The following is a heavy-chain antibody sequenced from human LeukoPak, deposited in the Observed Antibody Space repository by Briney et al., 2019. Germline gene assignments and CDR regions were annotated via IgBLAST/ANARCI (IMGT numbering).Heavy chain of an antibody. Sequence: GGSLRLSCAASGFTFSSYTMNWVRQAPGKGLEWVGFIRSKAYGGTTEYAASVKGRFTISRDDSKSIAYLQMNSLKTEDTAVYYCTRERIIGYWGQGTLVTVSS. CDR3: TRERIIGY. V-gene: IGHV3-49*04. CDR2: IRSKAYGGTT. CDR1: GFTFSSYT. J-gene: IGHJ4*02.